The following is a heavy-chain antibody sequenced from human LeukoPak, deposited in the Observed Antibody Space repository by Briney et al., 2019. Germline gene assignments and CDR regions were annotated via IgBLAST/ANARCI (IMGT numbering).Heavy chain of an antibody. CDR3: AKVLVGDDYGDYVFDY. Sequence: SETLSLTCTVSGGSISSGDYYWSWIRQPPGKGLEWIGYIYYSGSTYYNPSLKSRVTISVDTSKNQFSLKLSSVTAADTAVYYCAKVLVGDDYGDYVFDYWGQGTLVTVSS. CDR2: IYYSGST. D-gene: IGHD4-17*01. J-gene: IGHJ4*02. V-gene: IGHV4-30-4*01. CDR1: GGSISSGDYY.